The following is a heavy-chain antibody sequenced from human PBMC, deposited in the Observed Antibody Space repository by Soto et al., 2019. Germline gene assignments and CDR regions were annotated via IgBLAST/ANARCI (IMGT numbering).Heavy chain of an antibody. J-gene: IGHJ5*02. CDR3: ARVTLKAGNWFDP. Sequence: ASVKVSCKASGYTFTDYFIHGVRQAPLQGFEWMGWLNPNSRGTNSAQNFQGRVTMTRDPSNSTAYMELRGLKSADTAVYYCARVTLKAGNWFDPWGQGTLVTVSS. CDR1: GYTFTDYF. CDR2: LNPNSRGT. V-gene: IGHV1-2*02.